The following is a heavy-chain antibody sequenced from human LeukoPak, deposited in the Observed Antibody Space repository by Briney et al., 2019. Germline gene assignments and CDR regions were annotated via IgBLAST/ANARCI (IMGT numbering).Heavy chain of an antibody. CDR1: GGSFSGYY. J-gene: IGHJ6*02. V-gene: IGHV4-34*01. CDR2: INHSGST. D-gene: IGHD6-6*01. Sequence: SETLSLTCAVYGGSFSGYYWSWIRQPPGKGREWSGEINHSGSTNYNPSLKSRVTISVDTSKNQFSLKLSSVTAADTAVYYCARGRARLVNYYYYYGMDVWGQGTTVTVSS. CDR3: ARGRARLVNYYYYYGMDV.